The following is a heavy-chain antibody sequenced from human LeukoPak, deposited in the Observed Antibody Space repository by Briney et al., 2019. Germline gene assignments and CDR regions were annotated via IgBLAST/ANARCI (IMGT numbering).Heavy chain of an antibody. CDR3: ARGDSSGWYGFDY. V-gene: IGHV3-21*01. J-gene: IGHJ4*02. Sequence: GGSLRLSCAASGFTFSSYSMNWVRQAPGKGLEWVSSISSSSSYIYYADSVKGRFTISRDNAKNSLYLQMNSLRAEDTAVYYCARGDSSGWYGFDYWGQGTLVTVSS. D-gene: IGHD6-19*01. CDR2: ISSSSSYI. CDR1: GFTFSSYS.